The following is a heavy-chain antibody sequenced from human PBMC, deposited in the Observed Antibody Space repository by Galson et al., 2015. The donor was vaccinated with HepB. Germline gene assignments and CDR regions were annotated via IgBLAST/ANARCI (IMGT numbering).Heavy chain of an antibody. J-gene: IGHJ2*01. Sequence: ETLSLTCTVSGGSISNYYWSWIRQPPGKGLEWIGYIYYSGSTNYNPSLKSRVTISVDTSKNQFSLKLSSVTAADTAVYYCARDSSFTVTTMFLNWHLDLWGRGTLVTVSS. V-gene: IGHV4-59*08. D-gene: IGHD4-17*01. CDR2: IYYSGST. CDR1: GGSISNYY. CDR3: ARDSSFTVTTMFLNWHLDL.